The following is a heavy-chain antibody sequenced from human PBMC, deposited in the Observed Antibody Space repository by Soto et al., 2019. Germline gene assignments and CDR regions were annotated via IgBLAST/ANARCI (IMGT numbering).Heavy chain of an antibody. CDR3: ARTGTTSNYYYYYGMDV. D-gene: IGHD1-7*01. Sequence: ASVKVSCKASGGTFSSYAISWVRQAPGQGLEWMGGIIPIFGTANYAQKFQGRVTITADESTSTAYMELSSLRSEDTAVYYCARTGTTSNYYYYYGMDVWGQGTTVTVSS. CDR1: GGTFSSYA. J-gene: IGHJ6*02. V-gene: IGHV1-69*13. CDR2: IIPIFGTA.